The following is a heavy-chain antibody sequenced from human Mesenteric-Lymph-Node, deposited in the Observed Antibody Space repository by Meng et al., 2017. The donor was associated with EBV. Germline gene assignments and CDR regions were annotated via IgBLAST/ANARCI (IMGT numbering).Heavy chain of an antibody. D-gene: IGHD6-19*01. J-gene: IGHJ4*02. Sequence: QGKVTESGPGLVKPSGTRSLTCAVSGGSISSSNWWSWVRQPPGKGLEWIGEIYHSGSTNYNPSLKSRVTISVDKSKNQFSLNLSSVTAADTAVYYCARVGQWLPIDYWGQGTLVTVSS. CDR3: ARVGQWLPIDY. CDR1: GGSISSSNW. V-gene: IGHV4-4*02. CDR2: IYHSGST.